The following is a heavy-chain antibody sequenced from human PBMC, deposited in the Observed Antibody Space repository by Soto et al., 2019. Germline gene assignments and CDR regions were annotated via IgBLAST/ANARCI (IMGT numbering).Heavy chain of an antibody. Sequence: EVQLVESGGGLVQPGGSLRLSCAASGFTFSSYWMHWVRQAPGKGLVWISRIIRDGSSTNYADSVKGRVTISRDNAKNTLDLEINSLRAEDTAVYFSGRGGSGIYGMDIWGQGTTVTVSS. CDR3: GRGGSGIYGMDI. D-gene: IGHD6-13*01. CDR2: IIRDGSST. CDR1: GFTFSSYW. V-gene: IGHV3-74*01. J-gene: IGHJ6*02.